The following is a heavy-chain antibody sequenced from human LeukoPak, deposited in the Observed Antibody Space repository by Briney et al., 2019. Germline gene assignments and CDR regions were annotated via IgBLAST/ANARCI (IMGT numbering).Heavy chain of an antibody. CDR1: GDSISSGSYC. V-gene: IGHV4-61*09. Sequence: PSETLSLTCTVSGDSISSGSYCWSWIRQPAGKGLEWIGHISTLGSTNYNPSLKSRISMSVDTSNYPFSLPLTFVTAADTAIYYSARVAQYLVGASSTAFFEYWGQGTLVTVSS. CDR2: ISTLGST. D-gene: IGHD1-26*01. CDR3: ARVAQYLVGASSTAFFEY. J-gene: IGHJ4*02.